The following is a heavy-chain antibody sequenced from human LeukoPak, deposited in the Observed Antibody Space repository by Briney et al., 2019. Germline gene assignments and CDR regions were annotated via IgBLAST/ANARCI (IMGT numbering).Heavy chain of an antibody. CDR1: GFTFSSYW. D-gene: IGHD4-17*01. V-gene: IGHV3-7*01. CDR2: IKQDGIEK. CDR3: ARDEGIYGEAGDALDL. J-gene: IGHJ3*01. Sequence: GGSLRLSCAASGFTFSSYWMDWVRQVPGKGLEWVANIKQDGIEKYFVGSVKGRFAISRDNAKNSLYLQMNSLRAEDTAVYYCARDEGIYGEAGDALDLWGQGTMVTVSS.